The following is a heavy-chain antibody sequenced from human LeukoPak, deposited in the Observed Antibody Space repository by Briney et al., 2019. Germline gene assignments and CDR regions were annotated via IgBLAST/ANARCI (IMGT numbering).Heavy chain of an antibody. V-gene: IGHV3-48*01. J-gene: IGHJ3*02. Sequence: GGSLRLSCAASGFSFENYNMNWVRQAPGKGLEWVSYASSSSTTIYYADSVKGRFTISRDNAKGSLYLQMDSLRAEDTAVYYCARVSILIVPYYAFDIWGQGTMVTVSS. D-gene: IGHD2/OR15-2a*01. CDR1: GFSFENYN. CDR3: ARVSILIVPYYAFDI. CDR2: ASSSSTTI.